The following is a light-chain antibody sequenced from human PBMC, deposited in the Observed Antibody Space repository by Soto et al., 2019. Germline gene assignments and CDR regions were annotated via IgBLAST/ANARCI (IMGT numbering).Light chain of an antibody. CDR1: NSDVGGYNY. CDR3: SSYTSSTSDV. Sequence: QSALTQPASVSGSPGQSITISCTGTNSDVGGYNYVSWYQQHPGKAPKLMIYEVSNRPSGVSNRFSGSKSGNTASLTISGLQAEDEADYDCSSYTSSTSDVFGTGTKLTVL. V-gene: IGLV2-14*01. CDR2: EVS. J-gene: IGLJ1*01.